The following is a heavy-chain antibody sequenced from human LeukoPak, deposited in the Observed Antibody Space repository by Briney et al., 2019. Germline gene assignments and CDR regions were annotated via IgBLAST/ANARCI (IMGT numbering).Heavy chain of an antibody. CDR2: INFDGSST. D-gene: IGHD6-13*01. J-gene: IGHJ5*02. CDR3: ARIASHSSTWYDGGS. CDR1: GFTLSSYW. V-gene: IGHV3-74*01. Sequence: VGSLRLSCEASGFTLSSYWMHWVRQAPGKGLVWVSRINFDGSSTTYAHSVKGGFTISRDNAKNTLYLQMNSLRAEDTGVYYCARIASHSSTWYDGGSWGEGTLVTVSS.